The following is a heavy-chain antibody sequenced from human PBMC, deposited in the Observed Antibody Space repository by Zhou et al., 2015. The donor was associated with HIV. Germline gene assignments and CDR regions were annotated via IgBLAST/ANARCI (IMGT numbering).Heavy chain of an antibody. D-gene: IGHD3-16*01. CDR2: ISAGSGDA. Sequence: QVQVIQSGAEEKKPGASVKISCKASGYSLTNYDLHWLRQAPGQGLEWMGWISAGSGDAKYSQKFHGRFSITSDTSASAVHMNLSSLTSEDTAFYYCASDFSGNLLGSWGQGTLVTVSS. CDR1: GYSLTNYD. V-gene: IGHV1-3*05. J-gene: IGHJ5*02. CDR3: ASDFSGNLLGS.